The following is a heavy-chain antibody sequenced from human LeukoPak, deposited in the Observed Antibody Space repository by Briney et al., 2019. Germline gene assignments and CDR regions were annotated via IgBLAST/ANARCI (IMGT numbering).Heavy chain of an antibody. CDR3: ARASGGQDWYFDL. Sequence: GGSLRLSCAASGFTFSSYWMSWVRQAPGKGLEWVANIKQDGSEKYYVDSVKDRFTISRDNAKNSLYLQMNSLRAEDTAVYYCARASGGQDWYFDLWGRGTLVTVSS. CDR2: IKQDGSEK. V-gene: IGHV3-7*01. CDR1: GFTFSSYW. J-gene: IGHJ2*01. D-gene: IGHD4-23*01.